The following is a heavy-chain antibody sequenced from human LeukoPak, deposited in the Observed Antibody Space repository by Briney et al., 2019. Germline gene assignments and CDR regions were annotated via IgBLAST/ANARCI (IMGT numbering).Heavy chain of an antibody. CDR1: GGSISSYY. J-gene: IGHJ4*02. Sequence: PSETLSLTCTVSGGSISSYYWSWIRQPPGKGLEWIGSIYYSGSTYYNPSLKSRVTISVDTSKNQFSLKLSSVTAADTAVYYCARDRRGVVILPDYWGQGTLVTVSS. V-gene: IGHV4-59*12. CDR2: IYYSGST. D-gene: IGHD3-3*01. CDR3: ARDRRGVVILPDY.